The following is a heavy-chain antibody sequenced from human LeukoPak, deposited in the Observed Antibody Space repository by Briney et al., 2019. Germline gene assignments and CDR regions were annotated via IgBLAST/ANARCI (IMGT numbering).Heavy chain of an antibody. V-gene: IGHV1-69*06. CDR2: ILPIFGTA. Sequence: SVKVSCKVSGGSFTNNAISWVRQAPGQGPEWMGRILPIFGTAEYAERFQGRVTITADKSTTTAYMELTSLKVEDTALYFCARGRGFVGHFDFWGQGTLVTVSS. CDR1: GGSFTNNA. D-gene: IGHD3-10*01. J-gene: IGHJ4*02. CDR3: ARGRGFVGHFDF.